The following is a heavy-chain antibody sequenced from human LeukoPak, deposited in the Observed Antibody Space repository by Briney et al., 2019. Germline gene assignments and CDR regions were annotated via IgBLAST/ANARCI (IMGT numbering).Heavy chain of an antibody. CDR3: ARSEYSSTWYGDYYYYYMDV. J-gene: IGHJ6*03. CDR1: RFTFSTFW. D-gene: IGHD6-13*01. V-gene: IGHV3-74*01. CDR2: INSDGSST. Sequence: GGSLRLSCAASRFTFSTFWMHWVRQAPGKGLVWVSRINSDGSSTVYADSVKGRFTISRDNAKNTLYLQMNSLRADDTAVYYCARSEYSSTWYGDYYYYYMDVWGKGTTVAVSS.